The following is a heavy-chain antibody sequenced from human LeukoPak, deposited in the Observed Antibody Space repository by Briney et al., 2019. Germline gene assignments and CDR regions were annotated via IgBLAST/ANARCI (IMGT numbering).Heavy chain of an antibody. Sequence: GGSLRLSRAASGFTFSSYGMHWVRQAPGKGLEWVAVIWYDGSNKYYADSVKGRFTISRDNSKNTLYLQMNSLRAEDTAVYYCTTDPGVGATFGAFDIWGQGTMVTVSS. CDR3: TTDPGVGATFGAFDI. CDR2: IWYDGSNK. D-gene: IGHD1-26*01. J-gene: IGHJ3*02. CDR1: GFTFSSYG. V-gene: IGHV3-33*01.